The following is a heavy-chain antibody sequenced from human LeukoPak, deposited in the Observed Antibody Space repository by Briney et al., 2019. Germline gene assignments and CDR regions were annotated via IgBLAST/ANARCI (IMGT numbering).Heavy chain of an antibody. Sequence: SETLSLTCAVYGGSFSGYYWSWIRQPPGKGLEWIGEINHSGSTNYNPSLKSRVTISVDTSKNQFSPKLSSVTAADTAVYYCAGGRAARRKYFDYWGQGTLVTVSS. D-gene: IGHD1-14*01. CDR1: GGSFSGYY. CDR2: INHSGST. V-gene: IGHV4-34*01. J-gene: IGHJ4*02. CDR3: AGGRAARRKYFDY.